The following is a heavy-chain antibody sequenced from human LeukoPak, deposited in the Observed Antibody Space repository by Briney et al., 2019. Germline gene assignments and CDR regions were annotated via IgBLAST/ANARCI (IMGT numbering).Heavy chain of an antibody. V-gene: IGHV4-59*08. Sequence: PSETLSLTCTVSGGSISSYYWSWIRQPPGKGLEWIGYIYYSGSTNYNPSLKSRVTISVDTSKNQFSLKLSSVTAADTAVYYCARLRRGLYGDYVSWGYYGMDVWGQGTTVTVSS. CDR1: GGSISSYY. D-gene: IGHD4-17*01. CDR3: ARLRRGLYGDYVSWGYYGMDV. J-gene: IGHJ6*02. CDR2: IYYSGST.